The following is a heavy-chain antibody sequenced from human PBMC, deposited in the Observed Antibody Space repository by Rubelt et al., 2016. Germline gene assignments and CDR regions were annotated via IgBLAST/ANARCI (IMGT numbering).Heavy chain of an antibody. J-gene: IGHJ4*02. CDR3: ARDPYGDRHHDY. D-gene: IGHD4-17*01. CDR2: ISAYNGNT. Sequence: QVQLVQSGAEVKKPGASVKVSCKASGYTFTSYGISWVRQAPGQGLEWLGWISAYNGNTNDAKEPQGRVTIATDTSARTAYMERRSLRSDDTAVYYCARDPYGDRHHDYWGQGTLVTVSS. V-gene: IGHV1-18*01. CDR1: GYTFTSYG.